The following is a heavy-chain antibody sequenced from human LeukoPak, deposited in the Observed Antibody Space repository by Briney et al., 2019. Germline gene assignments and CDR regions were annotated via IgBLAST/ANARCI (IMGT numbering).Heavy chain of an antibody. J-gene: IGHJ4*02. CDR1: GFTFSGYE. CDR3: AGHPYTSMV. Sequence: GGSLRLSCVASGFTFSGYEMNWVRRAPGKGLEWVSYISSSGRTIYYVDSVKGRFAISRDNADNSLFLQMNSLRAEDTAVYYCAGHPYTSMVWGQGTLVTVSS. D-gene: IGHD5-18*01. CDR2: ISSSGRTI. V-gene: IGHV3-48*03.